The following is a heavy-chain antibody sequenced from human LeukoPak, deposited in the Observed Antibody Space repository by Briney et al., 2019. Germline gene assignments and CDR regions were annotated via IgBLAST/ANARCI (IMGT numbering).Heavy chain of an antibody. D-gene: IGHD6-19*01. CDR1: GGSIGTYY. Sequence: SETLSLTCTVSGGSIGTYYWNWIRQPPGKALEWIGYIDYTGSTNYNPSLKSRVTISLDTSKSQFSLKLSSVTAADTAVYYCAGASSSGWYPDIDYWGQGTLVTVSS. J-gene: IGHJ4*02. CDR2: IDYTGST. V-gene: IGHV4-59*01. CDR3: AGASSSGWYPDIDY.